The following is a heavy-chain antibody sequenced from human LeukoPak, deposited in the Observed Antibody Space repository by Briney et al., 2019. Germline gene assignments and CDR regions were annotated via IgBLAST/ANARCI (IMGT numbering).Heavy chain of an antibody. CDR1: GFTFSSYG. CDR2: IWYDGSNK. Sequence: SGRSLRLSCAASGFTFSSYGMHWVRQAPGKGLEWVAVIWYDGSNKYYADSVKGRFTISRDNSKNTLYLQMNSLRAEDTAVYYCARGYADIYDSSGYYYDYWGQGTLVTVSS. V-gene: IGHV3-33*01. CDR3: ARGYADIYDSSGYYYDY. J-gene: IGHJ4*02. D-gene: IGHD3-22*01.